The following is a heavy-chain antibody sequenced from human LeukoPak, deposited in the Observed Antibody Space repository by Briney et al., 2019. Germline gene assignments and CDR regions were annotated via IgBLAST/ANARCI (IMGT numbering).Heavy chain of an antibody. CDR3: ARQDYYDSSVIDAFDI. Sequence: SETLSLTCAVSGYSISSGYYWGWIRQPPGKGLEWIGSIYHSGSTYYSPSLKSRVTISVDTSKNQFSLKLSSVTAADTAVYYCARQDYYDSSVIDAFDIWGQGTMVTVSS. J-gene: IGHJ3*02. V-gene: IGHV4-38-2*01. CDR1: GYSISSGYY. D-gene: IGHD3-22*01. CDR2: IYHSGST.